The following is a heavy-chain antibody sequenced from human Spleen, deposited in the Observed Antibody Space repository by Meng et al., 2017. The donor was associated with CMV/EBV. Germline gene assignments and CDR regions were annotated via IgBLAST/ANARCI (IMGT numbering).Heavy chain of an antibody. CDR2: INPKSGDT. V-gene: IGHV1-2*02. Sequence: ASVKVSCKASGYTFTDYYILWVRQAPGQGLEWMGWINPKSGDTNFAQKFQGRVTMTRDTSISTAYMELSRLRSDDTAVYYCARDLDPGVDYWGQGTLVTVSS. D-gene: IGHD3/OR15-3a*01. CDR1: GYTFTDYY. J-gene: IGHJ4*02. CDR3: ARDLDPGVDY.